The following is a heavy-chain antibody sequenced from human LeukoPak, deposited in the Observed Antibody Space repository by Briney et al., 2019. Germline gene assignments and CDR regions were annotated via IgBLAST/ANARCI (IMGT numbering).Heavy chain of an antibody. CDR3: ARVSCSGGSCSTGYNWFDP. V-gene: IGHV1-69*06. J-gene: IGHJ5*02. CDR1: GGTFSSYA. CDR2: IIPIFGTA. Sequence: SVKVSCKASGGTFSSYAISWLRQAPGQGLEWMGGIIPIFGTANYAQKFQGRVTITADKSTSTAYMELSSLRSEDTAVYYCARVSCSGGSCSTGYNWFDPWGQGTLVTVTS. D-gene: IGHD2-15*01.